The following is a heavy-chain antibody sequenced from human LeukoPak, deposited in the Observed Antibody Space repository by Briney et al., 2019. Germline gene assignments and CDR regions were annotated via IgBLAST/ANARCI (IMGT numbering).Heavy chain of an antibody. CDR2: INWNGGST. J-gene: IGHJ4*02. D-gene: IGHD2-2*01. CDR1: GVTFGDYA. V-gene: IGHV3-20*04. Sequence: GGSLRLSRTASGVTFGDYAMSWVRQAPGKGLEWVSGINWNGGSTGYADSVKGRFTISRDNAKNSLYLQMNSLRAQDTASYYCARDGGYCSSTSCYYFDYGGQGTLVTVSS. CDR3: ARDGGYCSSTSCYYFDY.